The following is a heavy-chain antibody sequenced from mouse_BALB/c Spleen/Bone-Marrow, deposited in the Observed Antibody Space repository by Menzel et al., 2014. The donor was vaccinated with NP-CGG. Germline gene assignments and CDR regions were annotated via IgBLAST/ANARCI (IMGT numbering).Heavy chain of an antibody. Sequence: EVKLMESGGGLVQPGGSLKLSCAASGFTFSSYTMSWVRQTPEKRLEWVAYISNGGGSTYYPDTVKGRFTISRDNAKNALYLQMSSQKSEDTAMYCGARRVWSRGGDYWGQGTSVTVSS. CDR2: ISNGGGST. D-gene: IGHD2-10*02. CDR3: ARRVWSRGGDY. V-gene: IGHV5-12-2*01. J-gene: IGHJ4*01. CDR1: GFTFSSYT.